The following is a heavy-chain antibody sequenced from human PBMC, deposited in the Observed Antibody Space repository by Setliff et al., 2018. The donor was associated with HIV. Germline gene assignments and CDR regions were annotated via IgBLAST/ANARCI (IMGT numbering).Heavy chain of an antibody. CDR3: ARLRQWLAFEAVAGSFDP. Sequence: SETLSLTCTVSGGSISRGSYSWGWIRQPPGKGLEWIGSISYTGITNYNPSLKSRVTISVDTSQNQFSLKLTSVTAADTAVYYCARLRQWLAFEAVAGSFDPWGQGTLVTVSS. CDR1: GGSISRGSYS. V-gene: IGHV4-39*01. D-gene: IGHD6-19*01. J-gene: IGHJ5*02. CDR2: ISYTGIT.